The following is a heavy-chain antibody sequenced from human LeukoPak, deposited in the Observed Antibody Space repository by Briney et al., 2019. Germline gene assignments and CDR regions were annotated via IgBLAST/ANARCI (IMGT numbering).Heavy chain of an antibody. CDR3: ARNDYLED. V-gene: IGHV3-74*01. CDR2: IKSDGSST. J-gene: IGHJ1*01. Sequence: GGSLRLSCAGSGFTFSSYWMHWVRQAPGKGLVWVSRIKSDGSSTSYADSVKGRFTIARDNAENTLYLQMNSLRPEDTAVYYCARNDYLEDWGQGTLVTVPS. CDR1: GFTFSSYW.